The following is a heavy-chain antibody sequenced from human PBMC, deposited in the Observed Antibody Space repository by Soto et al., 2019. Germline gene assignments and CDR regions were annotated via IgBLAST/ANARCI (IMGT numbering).Heavy chain of an antibody. V-gene: IGHV3-23*01. J-gene: IGHJ3*02. CDR3: AKERITMIVVVINDAFDI. CDR1: GFTFSSYA. D-gene: IGHD3-22*01. Sequence: EVQLLESGGGLVQPGGSLRLSCAASGFTFSSYAMSWVRQAPGKGLEWVSAISGSGGSTYYADSVKGRFTISRDNSKNTLYLQMNSLRAEDTAVYYCAKERITMIVVVINDAFDIWVQCTMVTVSS. CDR2: ISGSGGST.